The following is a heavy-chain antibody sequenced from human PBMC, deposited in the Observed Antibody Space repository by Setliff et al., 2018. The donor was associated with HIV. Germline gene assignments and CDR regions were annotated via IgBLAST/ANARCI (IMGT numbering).Heavy chain of an antibody. V-gene: IGHV4-4*07. J-gene: IGHJ5*02. CDR1: GDSISSYY. CDR2: IHTSGST. D-gene: IGHD1-26*01. CDR3: ARGSPRYSGSYGWFDP. Sequence: PSETLSLTCTVSGDSISSYYWSWIRQPAGKGLEWIGRIHTSGSTNYNPSLKSRVTLSVDTSKNQFSLKLSSVTAADTAVYYCARGSPRYSGSYGWFDPWGQGTLVTAPQ.